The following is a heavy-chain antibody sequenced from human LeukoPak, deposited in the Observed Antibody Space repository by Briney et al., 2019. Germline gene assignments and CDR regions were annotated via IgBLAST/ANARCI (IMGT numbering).Heavy chain of an antibody. Sequence: ASVKVSCKASGGTFSSYAISWVRQAPGQGLEWMGGIIPIFGTANYAQRFQGRVTITADESTSTAYMELSSLRSEDTAVYYCARKGIAVAGTNYYGMDVWGQGTTVTVSS. CDR3: ARKGIAVAGTNYYGMDV. CDR2: IIPIFGTA. D-gene: IGHD6-19*01. J-gene: IGHJ6*02. CDR1: GGTFSSYA. V-gene: IGHV1-69*13.